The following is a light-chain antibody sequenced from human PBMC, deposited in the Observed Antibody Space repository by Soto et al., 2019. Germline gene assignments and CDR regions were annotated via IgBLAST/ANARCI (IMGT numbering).Light chain of an antibody. V-gene: IGKV3-11*01. CDR1: QDISRY. CDR3: QQYNNWPPTWT. J-gene: IGKJ1*01. Sequence: EIVLTQSPATLSLSQGERATLSCRASQDISRYSAWYQQKPGQAPRLLIYDACNRATGIPARFSGSGSGTEFTLTISSLQSEDSAVYYCQQYNNWPPTWTFGQGTKVDIK. CDR2: DAC.